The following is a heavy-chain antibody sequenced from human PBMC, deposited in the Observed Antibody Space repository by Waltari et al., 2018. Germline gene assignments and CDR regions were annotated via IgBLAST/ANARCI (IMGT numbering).Heavy chain of an antibody. CDR1: GYTFTSYG. V-gene: IGHV1-18*01. J-gene: IGHJ3*02. CDR2: ISAYNGNT. CDR3: ARVLVGALQGAFDI. D-gene: IGHD1-26*01. Sequence: QVQLVQSGAEVKKPGASVKVYCKDSGYTFTSYGLRWVRQAPGQGLEWMGWISAYNGNTNYAQKLQGRVTMTTDTSTSTAYMELRSLRSDDTAVYYCARVLVGALQGAFDIWGQGTMVTVSS.